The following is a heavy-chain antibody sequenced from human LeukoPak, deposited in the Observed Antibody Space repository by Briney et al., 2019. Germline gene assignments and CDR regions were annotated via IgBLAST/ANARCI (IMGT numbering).Heavy chain of an antibody. V-gene: IGHV3-53*01. CDR1: GFTVNDTY. Sequence: GGSLRLSCAASGFTVNDTYMSWVRQAPGKGLEWVSVIYGGGNTFYADSVKGRFTISRDNSKNTLFLQMNGLRAEDTAFYYCARGTYYYESSGPYYWGQGSLVTVSS. CDR2: IYGGGNT. J-gene: IGHJ4*02. D-gene: IGHD3-22*01. CDR3: ARGTYYYESSGPYY.